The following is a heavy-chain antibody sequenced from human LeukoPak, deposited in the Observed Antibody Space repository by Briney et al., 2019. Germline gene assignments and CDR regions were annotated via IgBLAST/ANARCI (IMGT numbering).Heavy chain of an antibody. Sequence: SETLSLTCAVYGGSFSDYYWSWIRQPPGKGLEWIGEINHSGSTNYNPSLKSRVTISVDTSKNQFSLKLNSVSAADTAVYYCARRVGTTKYFDHWGQGTLVTVSS. CDR2: INHSGST. CDR3: ARRVGTTKYFDH. V-gene: IGHV4-34*01. J-gene: IGHJ4*02. CDR1: GGSFSDYY. D-gene: IGHD1-1*01.